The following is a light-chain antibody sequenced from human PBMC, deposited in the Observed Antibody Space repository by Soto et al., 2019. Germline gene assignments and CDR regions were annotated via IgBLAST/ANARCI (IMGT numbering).Light chain of an antibody. J-gene: IGKJ1*01. CDR2: AAT. V-gene: IGKV1-39*02. Sequence: DIQLTQSPSFLSASVGDRVTITCRASQSISSYLNWYQHKPGKAPNLLIYAATTLQSGVPSRFSGSGSGTEFTLIISSLQSEDSAVYYCQQYNSWLWTFGQGTKVDIK. CDR3: QQYNSWLWT. CDR1: QSISSY.